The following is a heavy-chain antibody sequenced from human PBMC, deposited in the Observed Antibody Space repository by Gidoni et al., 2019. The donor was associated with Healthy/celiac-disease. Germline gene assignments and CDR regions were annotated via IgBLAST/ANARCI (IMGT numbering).Heavy chain of an antibody. CDR2: IIPILGTA. V-gene: IGHV1-69*06. J-gene: IGHJ6*02. Sequence: QVQLVQSGAEVKKPGSSVKVSCKASGGTFSSYAISWVRQAPGQGREWMGGIIPILGTANYAQEFQGRVTITADKSTSTAYMELSSLRSEDTGVYYCARGRYCSGGSCYPNYYGMDVWGLGTTVTVSS. D-gene: IGHD2-15*01. CDR3: ARGRYCSGGSCYPNYYGMDV. CDR1: GGTFSSYA.